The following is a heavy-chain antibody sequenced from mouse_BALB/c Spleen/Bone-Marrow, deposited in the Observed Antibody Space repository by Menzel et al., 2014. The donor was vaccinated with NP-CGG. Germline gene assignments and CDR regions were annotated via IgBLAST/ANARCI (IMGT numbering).Heavy chain of an antibody. V-gene: IGHV5-17*02. CDR3: TRGGNWDDFDV. J-gene: IGHJ1*01. Sequence: EVQRVESGGGLVQPGGSRRLSCAASGFTFSSFGMHWVRQAPEKGLEWVTYISSGSSTIFYVDTVKGRFTISRDNPKNTLFLQMTSLTSEDTAMYYCTRGGNWDDFDVWGAGTTVTVSS. D-gene: IGHD4-1*01. CDR2: ISSGSSTI. CDR1: GFTFSSFG.